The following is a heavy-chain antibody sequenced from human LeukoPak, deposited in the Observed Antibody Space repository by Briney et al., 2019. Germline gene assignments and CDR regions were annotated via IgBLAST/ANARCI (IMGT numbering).Heavy chain of an antibody. J-gene: IGHJ4*02. CDR3: ARDSYYDSSGSVDY. D-gene: IGHD3-22*01. V-gene: IGHV1-2*02. CDR1: GYTFTGYY. CDR2: IYPNSGGT. Sequence: ASVKLSCKASGYTFTGYYMHWVRQAPGQGPEWLGWIYPNSGGTNYAQKLQGRVTMTRDTSITTAYMELSRLRSDDTAVYYCARDSYYDSSGSVDYWGQGTLVTVSS.